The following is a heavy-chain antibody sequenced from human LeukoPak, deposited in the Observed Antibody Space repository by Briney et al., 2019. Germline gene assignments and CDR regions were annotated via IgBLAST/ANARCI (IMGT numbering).Heavy chain of an antibody. CDR1: GYTFTSYD. CDR2: MNPNSGNT. Sequence: ASVKVSCKASGYTFTSYDINWVRQAPGQGLEWMGWMNPNSGNTGYAQKFQGRVTMTRNTSISTAYMELSSLRSEDTAAYYCARGPLSIAVADYWGQGTLVTVSS. CDR3: ARGPLSIAVADY. D-gene: IGHD6-19*01. J-gene: IGHJ4*02. V-gene: IGHV1-8*01.